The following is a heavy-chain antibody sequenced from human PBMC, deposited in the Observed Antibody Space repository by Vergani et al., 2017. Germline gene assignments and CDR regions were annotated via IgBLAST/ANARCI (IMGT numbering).Heavy chain of an antibody. Sequence: QVQLQQWGAGLLKPSETLSLTCAVYGGSFSGYYWSWIRQPPGKGLEWIGEINHSGSTNYNPSLKSRVTISVDTSKNQFSLKLSSVTAADTAVYYCATVHPGGSYSYYYYCMDVWGKGTTVTVSS. CDR1: GGSFSGYY. J-gene: IGHJ6*03. CDR3: ATVHPGGSYSYYYYCMDV. CDR2: INHSGST. D-gene: IGHD1-26*01. V-gene: IGHV4-34*01.